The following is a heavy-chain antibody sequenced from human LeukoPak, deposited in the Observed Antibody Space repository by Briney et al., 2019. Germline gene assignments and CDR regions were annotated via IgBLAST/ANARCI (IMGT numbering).Heavy chain of an antibody. J-gene: IGHJ5*02. CDR1: GFTFSDYY. V-gene: IGHV3-11*01. CDR3: ARDQRPYNWFDP. Sequence: GGSLRLSCAASGFTFSDYYMSWIRQAPGKGLEWVSYISSSGSTIYYAASVKGRFTISRDNAKNSLYLQMNSLRAEDTAVYYCARDQRPYNWFDPWGQGTLVTVSS. CDR2: ISSSGSTI.